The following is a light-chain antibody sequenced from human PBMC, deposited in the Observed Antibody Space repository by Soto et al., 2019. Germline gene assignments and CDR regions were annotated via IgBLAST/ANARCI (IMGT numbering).Light chain of an antibody. CDR2: DVT. CDR1: SSDVGGYNF. V-gene: IGLV2-11*01. J-gene: IGLJ1*01. CDR3: CSYAGNYTYV. Sequence: QSVLTQPRSVSGSPGQSVTISCAGSSSDVGGYNFVSWYQQHPGKAPKLMIYDVTKRPSGVPDHFSGSKSGNTASLTISGLQAEDEADYYCCSYAGNYTYVFGTGTKLTVL.